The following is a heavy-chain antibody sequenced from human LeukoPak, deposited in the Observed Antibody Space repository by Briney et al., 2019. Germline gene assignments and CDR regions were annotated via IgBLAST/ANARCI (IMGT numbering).Heavy chain of an antibody. CDR2: INSGNGNT. V-gene: IGHV1-3*01. D-gene: IGHD3-22*01. CDR1: GYTFTPYG. Sequence: ASVKVSCKASGYTFTPYGIHWVRQAPGQRPEWMGWINSGNGNTKYSQKFQGRVTITRDTSARTAYMELSSLTSEDTAVYFCAGMTYNSSPFDPWGQGTLVTVSS. CDR3: AGMTYNSSPFDP. J-gene: IGHJ5*02.